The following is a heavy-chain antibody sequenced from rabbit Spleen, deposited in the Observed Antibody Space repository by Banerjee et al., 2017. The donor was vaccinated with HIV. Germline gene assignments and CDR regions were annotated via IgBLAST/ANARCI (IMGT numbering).Heavy chain of an antibody. CDR3: ASGYSDIYFNL. CDR1: GFTISGYW. Sequence: QEQLEESGGRLVQPGGSLTLSCKAFGFTISGYWMNWVRQAPGKGLEWIACVYAGSSGSTYSATWAKGRFTISKTSSTTVTLQMTSLTAADTATYFCASGYSDIYFNLWGPGTLVTVS. J-gene: IGHJ4*01. V-gene: IGHV1S45*01. D-gene: IGHD1-1*01. CDR2: VYAGSSGST.